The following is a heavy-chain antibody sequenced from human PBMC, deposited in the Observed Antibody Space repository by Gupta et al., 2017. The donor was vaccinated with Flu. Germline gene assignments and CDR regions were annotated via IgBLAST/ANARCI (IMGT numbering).Heavy chain of an antibody. CDR2: ITHRGRT. V-gene: IGHV4-34*01. J-gene: IGHJ4*02. CDR3: ARDWDFRGRTRRYDY. Sequence: QPPENGVEWIEEITHRGRTNSNPALQSRVTISVDAPKNQFSLKLSSVTAADKAVYYCARDWDFRGRTRRYDYWGQGTLVTVSS. D-gene: IGHD3-3*01.